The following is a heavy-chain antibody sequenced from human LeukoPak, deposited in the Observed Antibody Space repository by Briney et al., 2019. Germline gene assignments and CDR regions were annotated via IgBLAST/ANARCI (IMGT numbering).Heavy chain of an antibody. Sequence: NPGGSLRLSCAASGLTFSDYTMNWVRQAPGKGLEWVSSISTTSNYIYYVDSVKGRFTVSRDNAKNTLYPQMNSLRAEDTAVYYCATNKMGYDGYDYHFDSWGQGTLVTVSS. D-gene: IGHD5-12*01. J-gene: IGHJ4*02. CDR2: ISTTSNYI. CDR3: ATNKMGYDGYDYHFDS. CDR1: GLTFSDYT. V-gene: IGHV3-21*01.